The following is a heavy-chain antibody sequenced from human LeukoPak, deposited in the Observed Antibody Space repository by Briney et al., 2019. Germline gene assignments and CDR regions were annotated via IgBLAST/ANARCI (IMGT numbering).Heavy chain of an antibody. CDR2: ISGGGSST. Sequence: GGSLRLSCAASGFTFSSYAMNWVRQAPGKGLEWVSAISGGGSSTYYADSVKGRFTISRDNSKNTLYLQMNSLRAEDTALHYCAKIRSSGYYGEFDYWGQGTLVTVSS. CDR3: AKIRSSGYYGEFDY. CDR1: GFTFSSYA. D-gene: IGHD3-22*01. V-gene: IGHV3-23*01. J-gene: IGHJ4*02.